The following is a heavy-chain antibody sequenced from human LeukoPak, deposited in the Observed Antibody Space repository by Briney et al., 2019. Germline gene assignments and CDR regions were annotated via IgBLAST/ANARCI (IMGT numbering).Heavy chain of an antibody. CDR1: GGSISSYY. D-gene: IGHD3-9*01. Sequence: KTSETLSLTCTVSGGSISSYYWSWIRQPPGKGLEWIGYIYYSGSTNYNPSLKSRVTISVDTSKNQFSLKLSSVTAADTAVYYCARAFDPGYYYYYMDVWGKGTTVTVSS. V-gene: IGHV4-59*01. J-gene: IGHJ6*03. CDR2: IYYSGST. CDR3: ARAFDPGYYYYYMDV.